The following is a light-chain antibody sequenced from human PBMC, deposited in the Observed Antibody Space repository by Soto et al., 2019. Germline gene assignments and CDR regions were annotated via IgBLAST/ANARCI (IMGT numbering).Light chain of an antibody. Sequence: QAVLTQPPSASGTPGQSVSISCSGSSSNSGSNYVYWYQQLPGAAPKLLIYRNNQRPSGVPDRFSGSKSGTSASLAISGLRSEDEADYYCAAWDDRLSEGFGTGTNVTV. J-gene: IGLJ1*01. CDR1: SSNSGSNY. CDR3: AAWDDRLSEG. V-gene: IGLV1-47*01. CDR2: RNN.